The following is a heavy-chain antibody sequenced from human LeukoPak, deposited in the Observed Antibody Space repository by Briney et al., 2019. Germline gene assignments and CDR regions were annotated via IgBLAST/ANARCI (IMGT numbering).Heavy chain of an antibody. CDR2: INPEGGAT. V-gene: IGHV1-2*02. CDR3: TREHDYSNYVLAY. Sequence: ASVKVSCKTSGYTFTGQYIHWIRQAPGQGLEWMGWINPEGGATNYAQKFRGRVTMTRDTSISTAFMELNRLNSDDTAVYFCTREHDYSNYVLAYWGQGTLATVSS. D-gene: IGHD4-11*01. CDR1: GYTFTGQY. J-gene: IGHJ4*02.